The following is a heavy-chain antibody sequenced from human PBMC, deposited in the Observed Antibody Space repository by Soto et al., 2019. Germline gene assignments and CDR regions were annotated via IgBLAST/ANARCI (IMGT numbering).Heavy chain of an antibody. CDR2: ISSSGSTI. CDR3: ARYGGSPDY. J-gene: IGHJ4*02. V-gene: IGHV3-48*03. Sequence: GGSLRLSCAASGFTSSSYEMNWVRQAPGEGLEWVSYISSSGSTIYYADSVKGRFTISRDNAKNSLYLQMNSLRAEDTAVYYCARYGGSPDYWGQGTLVTVSS. D-gene: IGHD2-15*01. CDR1: GFTSSSYE.